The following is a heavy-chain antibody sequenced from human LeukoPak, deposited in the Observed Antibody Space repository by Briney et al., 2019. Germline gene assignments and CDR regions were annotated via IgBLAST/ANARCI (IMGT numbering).Heavy chain of an antibody. J-gene: IGHJ4*02. CDR2: MNPNSGNT. Sequence: ASVKVSCKASGYTFTSYYMHWVRQAPGQGLEWMGWMNPNSGNTGYAQKFQGRVTMTRNTSISTAYMELSSLRSEDTAVYYCARGGTTSDFDYWGQGTLVTVSS. CDR3: ARGGTTSDFDY. V-gene: IGHV1-8*02. CDR1: GYTFTSYY. D-gene: IGHD1-7*01.